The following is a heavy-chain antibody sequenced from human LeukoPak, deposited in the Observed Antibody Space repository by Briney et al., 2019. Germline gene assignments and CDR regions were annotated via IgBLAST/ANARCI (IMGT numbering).Heavy chain of an antibody. Sequence: SETLSLTCAVYGGSFSGYYWSWIRQPPGKGLEWIGEINHSGSTNYNPSLKSRVTISVDTFKNQFSLKLSSVTAADTAVYYCARDQQGNFDYWGQGTLVTVSS. CDR3: ARDQQGNFDY. CDR2: INHSGST. D-gene: IGHD7-27*01. CDR1: GGSFSGYY. J-gene: IGHJ4*02. V-gene: IGHV4-34*01.